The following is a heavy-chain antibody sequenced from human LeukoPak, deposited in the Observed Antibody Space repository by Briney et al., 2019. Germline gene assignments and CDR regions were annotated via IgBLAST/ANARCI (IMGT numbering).Heavy chain of an antibody. Sequence: PGGSLRLSCVASGFTFSSYTMSWVRQAPGKGLEWVSGISGSGGSTYYADSVKGRFTISRDNSKNTLYLQMNSLRAGDTAVYYCARERGYCSSTSCLGWGQGTLATVSS. V-gene: IGHV3-23*01. CDR1: GFTFSSYT. J-gene: IGHJ4*02. CDR2: ISGSGGST. CDR3: ARERGYCSSTSCLG. D-gene: IGHD2-2*01.